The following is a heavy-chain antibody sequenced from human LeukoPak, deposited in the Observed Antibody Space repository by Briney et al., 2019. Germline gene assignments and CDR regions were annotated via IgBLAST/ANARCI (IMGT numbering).Heavy chain of an antibody. CDR2: ISGSGRDT. CDR3: ASRQWDLLDY. V-gene: IGHV3-23*01. CDR1: GFTFNNYA. D-gene: IGHD1-26*01. Sequence: GGSLRLSCATSGFTFNNYAMSWVRQAPGKGLEWVSAISGSGRDTYYADSVKGRFTISRDNSKNTLFLQMNNLRVEDTAVYYCASRQWDLLDYWGQGPLVTVSS. J-gene: IGHJ4*02.